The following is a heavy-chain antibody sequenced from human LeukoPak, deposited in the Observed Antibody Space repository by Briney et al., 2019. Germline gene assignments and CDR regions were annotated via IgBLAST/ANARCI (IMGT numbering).Heavy chain of an antibody. CDR2: ISPNSGDT. D-gene: IGHD3-10*01. Sequence: VASVKVSCKASGYTFTGYFMNWVRQAPGQGLEWMGWISPNSGDTTYAQKFQGRVAMTRDTSTSTAYMELSRLRSDDTAVYYCARAQYYYPHHYYVYWGQGTLVTVSS. CDR3: ARAQYYYPHHYYVY. CDR1: GYTFTGYF. J-gene: IGHJ4*02. V-gene: IGHV1-2*02.